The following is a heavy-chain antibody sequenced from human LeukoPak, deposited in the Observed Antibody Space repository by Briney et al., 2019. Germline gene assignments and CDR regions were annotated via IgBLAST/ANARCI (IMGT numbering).Heavy chain of an antibody. CDR3: ARDARSHCGTDACYGPYFDY. CDR2: IRGSSTTI. D-gene: IGHD2-2*01. V-gene: IGHV3-48*01. J-gene: IGHJ4*02. CDR1: GFSFSTSS. Sequence: GGSLSLSCAASGFSFSTSSMSWVRQPPGKGLEWVSYIRGSSTTIYYADSVKGRFTISRDNARNSLYLQMNDLRAEDTGAYFCARDARSHCGTDACYGPYFDYWGQGSLVTVSS.